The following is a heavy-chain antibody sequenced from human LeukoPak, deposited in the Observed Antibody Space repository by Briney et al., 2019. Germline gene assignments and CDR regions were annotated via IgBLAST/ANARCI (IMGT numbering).Heavy chain of an antibody. Sequence: GGSLRLSCAASGFTFSSYSMNWVRQAPGKGLEWVSSISSSSSYIYYADSVKGRFTISRDNAKNSLYLQMNSLRAEDTAVYYCARDDSSGYYYGRNWFDPWGQGTLVTVSS. J-gene: IGHJ5*02. CDR1: GFTFSSYS. CDR2: ISSSSSYI. V-gene: IGHV3-21*01. CDR3: ARDDSSGYYYGRNWFDP. D-gene: IGHD3-22*01.